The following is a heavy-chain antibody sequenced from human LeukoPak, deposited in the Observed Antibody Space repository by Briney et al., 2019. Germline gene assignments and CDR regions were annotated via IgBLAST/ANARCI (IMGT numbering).Heavy chain of an antibody. CDR2: INPSGGST. CDR3: ARISQYYYDSSGSPSPFDC. Sequence: ASVKVSCKASGYTFTSYYMHWVRQAPGQGLEWMGIINPSGGSTSYAQKFQGRVTMTRDTSTSTVYMELSSLRSEDTAVYYCARISQYYYDSSGSPSPFDCWGQGTLVTVSS. J-gene: IGHJ4*02. CDR1: GYTFTSYY. D-gene: IGHD3-22*01. V-gene: IGHV1-46*01.